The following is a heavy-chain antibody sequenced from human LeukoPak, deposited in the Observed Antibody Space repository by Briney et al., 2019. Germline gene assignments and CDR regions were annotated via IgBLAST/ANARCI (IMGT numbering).Heavy chain of an antibody. Sequence: GGSLRLSCAASGFIFSNFGMIWVRQAPGKGLEWVSHITNTHYIYYADSVKGRFTISRDNAKNSLYLQRNSLRAEDTAVYYCAGPEGSGSHAWGQGTLVSDSS. V-gene: IGHV3-21*01. J-gene: IGHJ5*02. CDR2: ITNTHYI. CDR3: AGPEGSGSHA. D-gene: IGHD1-26*01. CDR1: GFIFSNFG.